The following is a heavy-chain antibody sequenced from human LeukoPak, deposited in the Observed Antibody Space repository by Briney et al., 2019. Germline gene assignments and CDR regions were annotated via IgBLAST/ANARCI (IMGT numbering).Heavy chain of an antibody. Sequence: ASVKVSCKASGYTFTGYYMHWVRQAPGQGLEWMGWISAYNGNTNYAQKLQGRVTMTTDTSTSTAYMELRSLRSDDTAVYYCARAQSGKYWRGDYWGQGTLVTVSS. J-gene: IGHJ4*02. CDR2: ISAYNGNT. CDR3: ARAQSGKYWRGDY. V-gene: IGHV1-18*04. CDR1: GYTFTGYY. D-gene: IGHD2-8*02.